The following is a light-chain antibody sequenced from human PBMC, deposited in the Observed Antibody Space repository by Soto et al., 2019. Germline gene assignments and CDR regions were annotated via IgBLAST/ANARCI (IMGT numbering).Light chain of an antibody. CDR1: SSNIGAGYD. CDR2: GNS. V-gene: IGLV1-40*01. Sequence: QPVLTQPPSVSGAPGQRVTISCTASSSNIGAGYDVHWYQQLPGTAPKLLIYGNSNRPSGVPDRFSGSKSGTSASLAITGLQAEDEADYYCQSYDSSLRSVFGGGTKVTVL. J-gene: IGLJ2*01. CDR3: QSYDSSLRSV.